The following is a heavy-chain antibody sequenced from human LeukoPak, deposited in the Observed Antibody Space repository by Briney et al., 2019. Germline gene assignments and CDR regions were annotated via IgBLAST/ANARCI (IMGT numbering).Heavy chain of an antibody. D-gene: IGHD3-10*01. J-gene: IGHJ4*02. CDR1: GFTFSSYS. CDR3: ARVTMVRGVHTDY. CDR2: ISRSSNYK. Sequence: PGGSLRLSCAASGFTFSSYSMNWVRQAPGKGLEWVSSISRSSNYKYYADSVKGRFTISRDNAKNSLYLQMNSLRAEDTAVYYCARVTMVRGVHTDYWGQGTLVTVSS. V-gene: IGHV3-21*04.